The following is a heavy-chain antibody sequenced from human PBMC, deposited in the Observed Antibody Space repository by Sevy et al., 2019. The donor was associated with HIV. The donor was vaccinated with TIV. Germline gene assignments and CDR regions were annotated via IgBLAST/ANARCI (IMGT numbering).Heavy chain of an antibody. V-gene: IGHV3-30-3*01. CDR2: ISYDGSNK. J-gene: IGHJ4*02. CDR1: GFTSSSYA. CDR3: ARAYYYGSGSYPKGDY. D-gene: IGHD3-10*01. Sequence: GGSLRLSCAASGFTSSSYAMHWVRQAPGKGLEWVAVISYDGSNKYYADSVKGRFTISRDNSKNTLYLQMNSLRAEDTAVYYCARAYYYGSGSYPKGDYWGQGTLVTVSS.